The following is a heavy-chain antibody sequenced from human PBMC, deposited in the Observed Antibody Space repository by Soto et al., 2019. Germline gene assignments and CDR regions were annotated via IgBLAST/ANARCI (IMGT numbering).Heavy chain of an antibody. Sequence: QVQLVQSGAEVKKPGASVKVSCKASGYTFTSYVMHWVRQAPGQRLEWMGWINAGNGKTKYSQKFQGRVTITRDTSASTDYMELSSLRSEDTAVYYCAREFELILRGWFDPWGQGTLVTVSS. D-gene: IGHD2-8*02. J-gene: IGHJ5*02. CDR3: AREFELILRGWFDP. CDR2: INAGNGKT. V-gene: IGHV1-3*01. CDR1: GYTFTSYV.